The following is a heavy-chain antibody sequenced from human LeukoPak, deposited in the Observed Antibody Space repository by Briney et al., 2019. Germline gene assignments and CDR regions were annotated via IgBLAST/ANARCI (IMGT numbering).Heavy chain of an antibody. CDR1: GFTFRSYS. V-gene: IGHV3-21*01. CDR2: ISSSSSYI. CDR3: ARVSVGATTY. J-gene: IGHJ4*02. D-gene: IGHD1-26*01. Sequence: PGGPLRLSCAASGFTFRSYSMNWLRQAPGKAREWVSSISSSSSYIYYADPVKGRFTISSDNAKNSLYLQMNSLRAEDTAVYYCARVSVGATTYWGQGTLVTVSS.